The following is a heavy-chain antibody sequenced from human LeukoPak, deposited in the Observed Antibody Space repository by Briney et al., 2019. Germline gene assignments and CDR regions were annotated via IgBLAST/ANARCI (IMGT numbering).Heavy chain of an antibody. CDR2: IYYTGST. J-gene: IGHJ4*02. D-gene: IGHD6-13*01. V-gene: IGHV4-39*07. CDR3: ARAGYSSSWPTEYYFDY. Sequence: SETLSLTCTVSGGSIISNSYYWGWIRQPPGKGLEWIGSIYYTGSTYYNPSLKSRVTISIDTSKNQFSLKLSSVTAADTAVYYCARAGYSSSWPTEYYFDYWGQGILVTVSS. CDR1: GGSIISNSYY.